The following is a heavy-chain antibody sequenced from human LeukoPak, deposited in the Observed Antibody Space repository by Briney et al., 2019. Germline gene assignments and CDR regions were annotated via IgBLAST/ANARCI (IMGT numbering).Heavy chain of an antibody. CDR3: AELGITMIGGV. CDR2: ISSSGSTI. V-gene: IGHV3-48*03. CDR1: GFTFSSYE. D-gene: IGHD3-10*02. J-gene: IGHJ6*04. Sequence: GGSLRLSCAASGFTFSSYEMNWVRQAPGKGLEWVSDISSSGSTIYYADSVKGRFTISSDNAKNSLYLQMNSLRAEDTAVYYCAELGITMIGGVWGKGTTVTISS.